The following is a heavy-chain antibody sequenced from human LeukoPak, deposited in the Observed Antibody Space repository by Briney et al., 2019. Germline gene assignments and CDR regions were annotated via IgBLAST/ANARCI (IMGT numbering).Heavy chain of an antibody. CDR3: ARIGAYGGRPVDC. Sequence: PGGSLRLSCAASGFTFRSYAMSWVRQAPGKGLEWVSAISGSGGSTYYPDSVKGRFTISRDNSKNTLYLQMNSLGADDTAVYYCARIGAYGGRPVDCWGQGTLLIVSS. V-gene: IGHV3-23*01. D-gene: IGHD4/OR15-4a*01. CDR2: ISGSGGST. J-gene: IGHJ4*02. CDR1: GFTFRSYA.